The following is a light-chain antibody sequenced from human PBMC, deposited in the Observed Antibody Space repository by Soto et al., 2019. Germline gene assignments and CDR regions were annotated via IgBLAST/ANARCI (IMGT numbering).Light chain of an antibody. J-gene: IGKJ1*01. Sequence: PPAAISLSPTVGPRVPSTCRASQAISTWLNWYQQKPGKAPKLLIYAASILQSGVPSRFSGSGSGTDFTLTISSLQPEDFATYYCQQDYRYPWAFGPGTKVDIK. V-gene: IGKV1-6*01. CDR3: QQDYRYPWA. CDR2: AAS. CDR1: QAISTW.